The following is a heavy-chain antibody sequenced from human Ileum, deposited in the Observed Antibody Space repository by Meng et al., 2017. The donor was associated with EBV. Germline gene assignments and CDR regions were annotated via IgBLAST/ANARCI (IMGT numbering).Heavy chain of an antibody. CDR3: TTGTGATSPWFDS. V-gene: IGHV1-69-2*01. CDR1: GYIFSDYY. Sequence: EVQLVQSGADVKKPGSSVKISFKASGYIFSDYYLHWVRQAPGKGLEWLGLVDPNDDEIKYADKFRDRVTMTADTSTDTAYMELSTLRSDDTAVYFCTTGTGATSPWFDSWGQGTLVTVSS. D-gene: IGHD1-1*01. J-gene: IGHJ5*01. CDR2: VDPNDDEI.